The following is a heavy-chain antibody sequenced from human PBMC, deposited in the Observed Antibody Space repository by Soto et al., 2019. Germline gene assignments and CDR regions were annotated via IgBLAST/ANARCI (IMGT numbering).Heavy chain of an antibody. Sequence: SSETLSLTCTVSGGSISSGDYYWSWIRQPPGKGLEWIGYIYYSGSTYYNPSLKSRVTISVDTSKNQFSLKLSSVTAADTAVYYCARERRYSSTPMDVWGQGTTVTVSS. V-gene: IGHV4-30-4*01. CDR1: GGSISSGDYY. CDR3: ARERRYSSTPMDV. J-gene: IGHJ6*02. D-gene: IGHD2-2*01. CDR2: IYYSGST.